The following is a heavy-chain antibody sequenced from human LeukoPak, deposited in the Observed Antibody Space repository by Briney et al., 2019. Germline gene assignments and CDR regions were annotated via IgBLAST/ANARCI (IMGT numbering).Heavy chain of an antibody. CDR1: GGTFSSYA. CDR2: IIPIFGIA. CDR3: AREAAKPYDFWSGTNWFDP. J-gene: IGHJ5*02. D-gene: IGHD3-3*01. Sequence: GASVKVSCKASGGTFSSYAISWVRQASGQGLEWMGRIIPIFGIANYAQKFQGRVTITADKSTSTAYMELSSLRSEDTAVYYCAREAAKPYDFWSGTNWFDPWGQGTLVTVSS. V-gene: IGHV1-69*04.